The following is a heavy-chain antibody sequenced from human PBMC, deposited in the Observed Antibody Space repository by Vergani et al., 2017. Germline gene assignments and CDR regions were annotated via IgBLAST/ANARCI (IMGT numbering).Heavy chain of an antibody. V-gene: IGHV3-30*19. D-gene: IGHD1-26*01. J-gene: IGHJ4*02. CDR3: ARDPGIVGAFDY. CDR1: GFKFSQFG. CDR2: ISYDGSNK. Sequence: QVQLVESGGGVVQPGTSLRLSCEASGFKFSQFGMHWVRQGPGKGLEWVAVISYDGSNKYYADSVKGRFTISRDNSKNTLYLQMNSLRAEDTAVYYCARDPGIVGAFDYWGQGTLVTVSS.